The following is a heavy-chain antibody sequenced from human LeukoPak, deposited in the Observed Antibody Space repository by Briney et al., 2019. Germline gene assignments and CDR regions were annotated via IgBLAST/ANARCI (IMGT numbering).Heavy chain of an antibody. CDR2: INGAGDAT. D-gene: IGHD2-15*01. J-gene: IGHJ4*02. Sequence: PGGSLRLSCAASGFTFSSYAMSWVRQAPGKGLEWVSIINGAGDATYYADSVKGRFAISRDNSKDTLYLQMGSLRAEDMAVYYCAREYCSGGRCQYYFDYWGQGTLVTVSS. CDR3: AREYCSGGRCQYYFDY. CDR1: GFTFSSYA. V-gene: IGHV3-23*01.